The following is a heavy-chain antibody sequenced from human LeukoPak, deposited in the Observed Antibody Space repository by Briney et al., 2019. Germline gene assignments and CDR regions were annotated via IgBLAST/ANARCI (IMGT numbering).Heavy chain of an antibody. CDR3: AKGKRSTMVWGVKVFDY. J-gene: IGHJ4*02. D-gene: IGHD3-10*01. CDR2: ISYDGSNK. CDR1: GFTFSSYG. Sequence: GGSLRLSCAASGFTFSSYGMHWVRQAPGKGLEWVAVISYDGSNKYYADSVKGRFTISRDNSKNTLYLQMNSLRAEDTAVYYCAKGKRSTMVWGVKVFDYWGQGTLVTVSS. V-gene: IGHV3-30*18.